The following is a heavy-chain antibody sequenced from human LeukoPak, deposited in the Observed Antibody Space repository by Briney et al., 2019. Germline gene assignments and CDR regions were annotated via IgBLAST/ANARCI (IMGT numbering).Heavy chain of an antibody. J-gene: IGHJ4*02. Sequence: SETLSLTCAVYGGSFSGYYWSWIRQPPGKGLEWIGEINHSGSTNYNPSLKSRVTISVDTSKNQFSLKLSSVTAADTAVYYCARGQKNTPFDYWGQGTLVTVSS. CDR1: GGSFSGYY. D-gene: IGHD2/OR15-2a*01. V-gene: IGHV4-34*01. CDR2: INHSGST. CDR3: ARGQKNTPFDY.